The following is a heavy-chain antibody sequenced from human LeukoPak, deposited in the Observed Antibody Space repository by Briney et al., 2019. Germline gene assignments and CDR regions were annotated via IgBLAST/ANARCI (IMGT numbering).Heavy chain of an antibody. D-gene: IGHD3-9*01. CDR2: ISHDGSNK. J-gene: IGHJ6*02. CDR3: AKDPLPYYDILTGFHYHYYGMDV. Sequence: GGSLRLSCAASGFTFSSYGMHWVRQAPGKGLEWVAVISHDGSNKYYADSVKGRFTISRDNSKNTVYLQMNSLRAEDTAVYYCAKDPLPYYDILTGFHYHYYGMDVWGQGTTVTVSS. CDR1: GFTFSSYG. V-gene: IGHV3-30*18.